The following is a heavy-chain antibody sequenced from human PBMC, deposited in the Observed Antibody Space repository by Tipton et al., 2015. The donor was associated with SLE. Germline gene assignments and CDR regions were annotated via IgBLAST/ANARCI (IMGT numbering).Heavy chain of an antibody. CDR3: AREGFSYGPENYYYYYYMDV. Sequence: GLVKPSGTLSLTCAVYGGPFSGYYWSWIRQPPGKGLEWIGEINHTGSTNYNPSLKSRVTISVDTSKTQFSLKLTSVTAADTAVYFCAREGFSYGPENYYYYYYMDVWGKGTAVTVSS. V-gene: IGHV4-34*01. CDR2: INHTGST. D-gene: IGHD5-18*01. CDR1: GGPFSGYY. J-gene: IGHJ6*03.